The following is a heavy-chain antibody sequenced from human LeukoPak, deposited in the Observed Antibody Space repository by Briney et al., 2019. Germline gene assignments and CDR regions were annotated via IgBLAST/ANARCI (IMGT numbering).Heavy chain of an antibody. Sequence: PSETLSLTCAVYGGSFGGYYWSWIRQPPGKGLEWIGEINHSGSTNYNPSLKSRVTILVDTSKNQFSLKLSSVTAADTAVYYCARGHSPVTAKVSYFQHWGQGTLVTVSS. CDR3: ARGHSPVTAKVSYFQH. CDR2: INHSGST. CDR1: GGSFGGYY. J-gene: IGHJ1*01. V-gene: IGHV4-34*01. D-gene: IGHD2-21*02.